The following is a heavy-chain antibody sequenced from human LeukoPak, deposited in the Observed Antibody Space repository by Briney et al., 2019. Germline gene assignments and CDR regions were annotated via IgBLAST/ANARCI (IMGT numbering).Heavy chain of an antibody. J-gene: IGHJ5*02. CDR1: GFTFSDYY. CDR2: ISSSSNYI. Sequence: PGGALRLSCAASGFTFSDYYMSWIRQAPGKGLEWVSSISSSSNYIYYADSVKGRFTISRDNAKNSLYLQMNSLRAEDTAVYYCARGSTGVDWFDPWGQGTLVTVSA. V-gene: IGHV3-11*06. CDR3: ARGSTGVDWFDP. D-gene: IGHD3-3*01.